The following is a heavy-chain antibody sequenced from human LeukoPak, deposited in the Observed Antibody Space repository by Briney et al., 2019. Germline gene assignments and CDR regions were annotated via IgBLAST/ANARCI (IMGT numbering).Heavy chain of an antibody. V-gene: IGHV3-23*01. CDR1: GFTFSSYA. D-gene: IGHD2-2*01. J-gene: IGHJ6*04. Sequence: PGGSLRLSCSASGFTFSSYAMSWVRQAPGKGLEWVSAISDSGGSTYYADSVKGRFTISRDNSKNTLYLQMNSLRAEDTAVYYCAKDGEGYCSSTSCKRAYYGMDVWGKGTTVTVSS. CDR3: AKDGEGYCSSTSCKRAYYGMDV. CDR2: ISDSGGST.